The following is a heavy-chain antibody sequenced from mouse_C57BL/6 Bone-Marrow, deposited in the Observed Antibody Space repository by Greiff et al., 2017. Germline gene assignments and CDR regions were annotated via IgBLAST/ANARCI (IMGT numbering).Heavy chain of an antibody. V-gene: IGHV10-1*01. CDR1: GFSFNTYA. CDR3: VRDCYYWDY. CDR2: IRSKSNNYAT. J-gene: IGHJ4*01. Sequence: EVQLLESGGGLVQPTGSLKLSCAASGFSFNTYAMNWVRQAPGKGLEWVARIRSKSNNYATYYADSVKDRFTISSDDSESMLYLQLNNLKTEDTARYYCVRDCYYWDYWGQGTSVTVSS. D-gene: IGHD2-3*01.